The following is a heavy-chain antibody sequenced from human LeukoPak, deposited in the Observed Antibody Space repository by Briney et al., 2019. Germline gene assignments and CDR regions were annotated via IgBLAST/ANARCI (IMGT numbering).Heavy chain of an antibody. Sequence: SETLSLTCAVYGGSFSGYCWSWIRQPPGKGLEWIGEINHSGSTNYNPSLKSRVTISVDTSKNQFSLKLSSVTAADTAVYYCARRKGPYGSGSYYKPYFDYWGQGTLVTVSS. D-gene: IGHD3-10*01. J-gene: IGHJ4*02. CDR1: GGSFSGYC. CDR3: ARRKGPYGSGSYYKPYFDY. CDR2: INHSGST. V-gene: IGHV4-34*01.